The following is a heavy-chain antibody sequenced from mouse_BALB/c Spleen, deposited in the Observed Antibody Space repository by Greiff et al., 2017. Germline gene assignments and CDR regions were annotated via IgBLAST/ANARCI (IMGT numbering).Heavy chain of an antibody. D-gene: IGHD2-12*01. Sequence: EVQLVESGGGLVQPGGSRKLSCAASGFTFSSFGMHWVRQAPEKGLEWVAYISSGSSTIYYADTVKGRFTISRDNPKNTLFLQMTSLRSEDTAMYYCARVTEGYFDVWGAGTTVTVSS. CDR2: ISSGSSTI. J-gene: IGHJ1*01. CDR1: GFTFSSFG. CDR3: ARVTEGYFDV. V-gene: IGHV5-17*02.